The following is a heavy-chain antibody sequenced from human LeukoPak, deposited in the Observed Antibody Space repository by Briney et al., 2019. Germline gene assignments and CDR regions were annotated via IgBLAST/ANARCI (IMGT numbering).Heavy chain of an antibody. V-gene: IGHV4-59*01. Sequence: SETLSLTCTVSGGSISSYYWSWIRQPPGKGLEWIGYIYYSGSTNYNPSLKSRVTISVDTSKNQFSLKLSSVTAADTAVYYCARRVVVAATPVGWGYFDYWGQGTLVTVSS. D-gene: IGHD2-15*01. CDR3: ARRVVVAATPVGWGYFDY. CDR2: IYYSGST. J-gene: IGHJ4*02. CDR1: GGSISSYY.